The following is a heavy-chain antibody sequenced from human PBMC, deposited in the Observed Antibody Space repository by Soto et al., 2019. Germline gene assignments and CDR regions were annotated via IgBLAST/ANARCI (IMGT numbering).Heavy chain of an antibody. CDR3: ARSRENNYYYYMDV. CDR1: GGTFSSYA. CDR2: IIPILGIA. D-gene: IGHD6-13*01. Sequence: SVKVSCKASGGTFSSYAISWVRQAPGQGLEWMGRIIPILGIANYAQKFQGRVTITADKSTSTAYMELSSLRSEDTAVYYCARSRENNYYYYMDVWGKGTTVTVSS. V-gene: IGHV1-69*04. J-gene: IGHJ6*03.